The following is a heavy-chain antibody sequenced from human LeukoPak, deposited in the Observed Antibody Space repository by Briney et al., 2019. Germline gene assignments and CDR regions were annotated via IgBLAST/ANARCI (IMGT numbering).Heavy chain of an antibody. CDR2: INHSGST. J-gene: IGHJ5*02. CDR1: GGSFSGYY. D-gene: IGHD6-19*01. CDR3: ARGEYSSGWYGGFDP. Sequence: PSETLSLTCAVYGGSFSGYYWSWIRQPPGKGLEWIGEINHSGSTNYNPSLKSRVTISVDTSKNQFSLKLSSVTAADTAVYYCARGEYSSGWYGGFDPWGQGTLVTVSS. V-gene: IGHV4-34*01.